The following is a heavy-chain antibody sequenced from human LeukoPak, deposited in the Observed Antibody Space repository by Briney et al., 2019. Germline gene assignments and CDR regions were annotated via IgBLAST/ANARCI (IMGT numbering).Heavy chain of an antibody. CDR3: TTDTNLRG. D-gene: IGHD3-10*01. J-gene: IGHJ4*02. Sequence: GGSLKLSCAASGFTFSGSAMHWVRQASGKGLEWVGRIRSKANNYATTYAASVNGRFTISRDDSKNTAYLQMNSLKTEDTAAYYCTTDTNLRGWGQGTLVTVSS. V-gene: IGHV3-73*01. CDR2: IRSKANNYAT. CDR1: GFTFSGSA.